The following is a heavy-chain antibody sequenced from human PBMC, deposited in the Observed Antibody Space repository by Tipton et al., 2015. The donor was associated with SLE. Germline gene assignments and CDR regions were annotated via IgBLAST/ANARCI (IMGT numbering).Heavy chain of an antibody. CDR1: GGSLSGDTYY. V-gene: IGHV4-61*02. CDR2: IFTSGNT. J-gene: IGHJ3*02. CDR3: ATGILARYSGSLPNYAFSI. D-gene: IGHD5-12*01. Sequence: TLSLTCTVSGGSLSGDTYYWSWIRQPAGEGLEWIGRIFTSGNTNYNPSLKSRVTMSVETSKNQVSLKLNSLTAADTAVYYCATGILARYSGSLPNYAFSIWGRGTTVTVS.